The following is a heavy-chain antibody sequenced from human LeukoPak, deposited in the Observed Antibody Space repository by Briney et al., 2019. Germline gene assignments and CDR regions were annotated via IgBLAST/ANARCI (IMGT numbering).Heavy chain of an antibody. J-gene: IGHJ4*02. CDR1: GFTFSSYA. CDR3: AKRGPAGAGKSPDYFEY. D-gene: IGHD6-19*01. V-gene: IGHV3-23*01. CDR2: ISGSGGST. Sequence: GGSPRLSCAASGFTFSSYAMSWVRQAPGKGLEWVSAISGSGGSTYYADSVKGRFTISRDNSKNTLYLQMNSLRAEDTAVYYCAKRGPAGAGKSPDYFEYWGQGTLVTVSS.